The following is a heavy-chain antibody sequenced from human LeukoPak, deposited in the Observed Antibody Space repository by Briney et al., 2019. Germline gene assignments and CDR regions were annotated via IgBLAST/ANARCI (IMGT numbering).Heavy chain of an antibody. CDR3: ATGYVTKGYFDS. CDR1: GFSFRSSA. Sequence: GGSLRLSCAASGFSFRSSAISWVRQAPGKGLEWVSAISYDSTTTFYADSVKGRFTISRDNSKNTLFLQMNSLRAEDTALYYCATGYVTKGYFDSWGQGTLVIVSS. V-gene: IGHV3-23*01. J-gene: IGHJ4*02. D-gene: IGHD3-16*01. CDR2: ISYDSTTT.